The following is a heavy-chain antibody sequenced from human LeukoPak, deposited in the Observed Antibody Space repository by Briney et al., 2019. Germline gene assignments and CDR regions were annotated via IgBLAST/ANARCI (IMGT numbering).Heavy chain of an antibody. V-gene: IGHV5-51*01. CDR1: GFDFTRDW. J-gene: IGHJ4*02. D-gene: IGHD4-17*01. CDR2: IFPDDSDT. CDR3: ARRDPTTVTAFDY. Sequence: GESLKISCRFSGFDFTRDWVGWVRLMPGKGLEWMGIIFPDDSDTRYSPSFQGQVTLSADKSISTAYLQWSSLKASDTAIYYCARRDPTTVTAFDYWGQGTLVTVSS.